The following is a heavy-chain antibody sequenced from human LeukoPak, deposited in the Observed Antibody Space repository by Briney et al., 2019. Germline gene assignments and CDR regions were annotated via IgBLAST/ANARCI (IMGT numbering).Heavy chain of an antibody. CDR2: ISSSGSTI. D-gene: IGHD6-6*01. CDR1: GFTFSSYE. V-gene: IGHV3-48*03. Sequence: GGSLRLSCAASGFTFSSYEMNWVRQAPGKGLEWVSYISSSGSTIYYADSVKGRFTISRDNAKKSLYLQMNSLRAEDTAVYYCARAEYSSSSGGMDVWGQGTTVTVSS. CDR3: ARAEYSSSSGGMDV. J-gene: IGHJ6*02.